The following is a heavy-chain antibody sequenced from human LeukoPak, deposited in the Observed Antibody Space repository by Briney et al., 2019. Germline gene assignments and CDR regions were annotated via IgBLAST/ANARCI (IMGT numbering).Heavy chain of an antibody. CDR3: AGDSGRDIAVAGSYYFDY. Sequence: GGSLRLSCAASGFTFSSYSMNWVRQAPGKGLEWVSYISSSSSTIYYADSVKGRFTISRDNAKNSLYLQMNSLRDEDTAVYYCAGDSGRDIAVAGSYYFDYWGQGTLVTVSS. CDR1: GFTFSSYS. J-gene: IGHJ4*02. CDR2: ISSSSSTI. D-gene: IGHD6-19*01. V-gene: IGHV3-48*02.